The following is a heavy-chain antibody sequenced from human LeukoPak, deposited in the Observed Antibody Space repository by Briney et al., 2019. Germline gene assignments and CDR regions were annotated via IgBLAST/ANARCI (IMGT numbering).Heavy chain of an antibody. V-gene: IGHV3-9*01. CDR2: ISWNSGSI. J-gene: IGHJ4*02. CDR3: AKAQVGFYDSSGYYYDY. CDR1: GFTFDDYA. Sequence: GGSLRLSCAASGFTFDDYAMHWVRQAPGKGLEWVSGISWNSGSIGYADSVKGRFTISRDNAKNSLYLQTNSLRAEDTALYYCAKAQVGFYDSSGYYYDYWGQGTLVTVSS. D-gene: IGHD3-22*01.